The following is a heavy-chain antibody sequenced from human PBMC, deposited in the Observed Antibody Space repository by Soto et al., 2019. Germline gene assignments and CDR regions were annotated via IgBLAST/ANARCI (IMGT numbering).Heavy chain of an antibody. J-gene: IGHJ4*02. CDR3: VKVLARGVGVPRFYFDS. Sequence: PAGSLTLSCAASGFTFSNSWMHWVRQVSGKGLEWVSRINADGTSTSYADSVKGRFTISRDNAKNTLYLHVNSLRAEDTAVYYCVKVLARGVGVPRFYFDSWGQGALVTVSS. CDR2: INADGTST. CDR1: GFTFSNSW. D-gene: IGHD2-2*01. V-gene: IGHV3-74*01.